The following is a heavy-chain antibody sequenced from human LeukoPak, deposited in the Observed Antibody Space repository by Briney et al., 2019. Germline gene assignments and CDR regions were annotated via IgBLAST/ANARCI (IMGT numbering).Heavy chain of an antibody. J-gene: IGHJ4*02. V-gene: IGHV4-61*02. CDR3: ARESLYSSSWYFDY. CDR2: ISSSGST. Sequence: SETLSLTCTVSGDSISSGDYYWSWIRQPAGKGLEWIGRISSSGSTNYNPSLKSRVTISVDTSKNQFSLKLSSVTAADTAVYYCARESLYSSSWYFDYWGQGTLVTVSS. CDR1: GDSISSGDYY. D-gene: IGHD6-13*01.